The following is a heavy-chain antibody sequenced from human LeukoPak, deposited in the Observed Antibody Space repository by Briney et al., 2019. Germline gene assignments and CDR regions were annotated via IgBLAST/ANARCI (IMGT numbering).Heavy chain of an antibody. CDR2: IYYSGST. V-gene: IGHV4-59*12. J-gene: IGHJ6*02. Sequence: SETLSLTCTVSGGSISSYYWSWIRQPPGKGLEWIGSIYYSGSTYYNPSLKSRVTISVDTSKNQFSLKLSSVTAADTAVYYCARDGGGNLYYYYGMDVWGQGTTVTVSS. D-gene: IGHD4-23*01. CDR1: GGSISSYY. CDR3: ARDGGGNLYYYYGMDV.